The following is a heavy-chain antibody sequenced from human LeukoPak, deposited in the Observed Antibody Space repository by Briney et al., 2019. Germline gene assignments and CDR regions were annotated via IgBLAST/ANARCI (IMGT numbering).Heavy chain of an antibody. D-gene: IGHD3-10*01. CDR3: AKGMVRGVPGDY. CDR2: ISGSGGST. CDR1: GFTFSSYA. V-gene: IGHV3-23*01. Sequence: EPGGSLRLSCAASGFTFSSYAMSWVRQAPGKGLEWVSAISGSGGSTYYADSVKGWFTISRDNSKNTLYLQMNSLRAEDTAVYYCAKGMVRGVPGDYWGQGTLVTVSS. J-gene: IGHJ4*02.